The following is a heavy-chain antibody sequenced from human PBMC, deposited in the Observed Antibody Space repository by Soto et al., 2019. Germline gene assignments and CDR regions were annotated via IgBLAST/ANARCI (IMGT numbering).Heavy chain of an antibody. CDR3: TRPPSGSYGDDFDY. V-gene: IGHV3-73*02. D-gene: IGHD1-26*01. CDR1: GFSFSDSA. J-gene: IGHJ4*02. Sequence: EVHLEESGGGLVEPGGSLKLSCKVSGFSFSDSAMHWVRQASGKGLEWVGHIRDKANHYATAYAVSVKGRFVISRDDSQNTAYLQMSSLKADDTAVYYCTRPPSGSYGDDFDYWGQGTLVTVSS. CDR2: IRDKANHYAT.